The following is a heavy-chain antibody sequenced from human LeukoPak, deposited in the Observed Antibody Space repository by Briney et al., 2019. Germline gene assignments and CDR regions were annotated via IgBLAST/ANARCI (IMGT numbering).Heavy chain of an antibody. CDR3: ASEMVTNRRTRALVY. V-gene: IGHV1-2*02. J-gene: IGHJ4*02. Sequence: ASVKVSCKASGYTFTGYYMHWVRQAPGQGLEWMGWINPNSGGTNYAQKFQGRVTMTRDTSISTAYMELSRLRSDDTAVYYFASEMVTNRRTRALVYCVQRTL. CDR2: INPNSGGT. D-gene: IGHD5-18*01. CDR1: GYTFTGYY.